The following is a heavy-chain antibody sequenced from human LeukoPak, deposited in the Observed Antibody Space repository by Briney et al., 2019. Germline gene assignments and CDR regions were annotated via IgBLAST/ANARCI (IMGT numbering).Heavy chain of an antibody. CDR1: GYTFTDHY. CDR2: INPSNNGA. D-gene: IGHD1-1*01. CDR3: ARGDNWNDGADWFDP. Sequence: ASVKVSCKASGYTFTDHYIHWLRQAPAQGLEWMGWINPSNNGANYAQKFQGRVTMTRDTSISTAYMELSRLRSDDTAVYYCARGDNWNDGADWFDPWGQGNLVTVSS. J-gene: IGHJ5*02. V-gene: IGHV1-2*02.